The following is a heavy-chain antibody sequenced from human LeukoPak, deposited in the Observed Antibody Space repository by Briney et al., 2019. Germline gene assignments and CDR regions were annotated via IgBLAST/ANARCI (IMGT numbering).Heavy chain of an antibody. CDR1: GYTFTGYY. D-gene: IGHD3-3*01. CDR2: ISPNSGGT. CDR3: ARHFGFFLEWLRGNWFDP. J-gene: IGHJ5*02. V-gene: IGHV1-2*02. Sequence: ASVKVSCKASGYTFTGYYMHWVRQAPGQGLEWMGWISPNSGGTNYAQKFQGRVTMTRDTSISTAYMELSRLRSDDTAVYYCARHFGFFLEWLRGNWFDPWGQGTLVTVSS.